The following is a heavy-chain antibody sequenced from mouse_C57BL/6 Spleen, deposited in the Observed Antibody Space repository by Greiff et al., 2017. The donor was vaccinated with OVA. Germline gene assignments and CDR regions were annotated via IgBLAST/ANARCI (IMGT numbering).Heavy chain of an antibody. Sequence: EVQLQQSGTVLARPGASVKMSCKTSGYTFTSYWMHWVKQRPGQGLEWIGAIYPGNSDTSYNQKFKGKAKLTAVTSASTAYMELSSLTNEDSAVYYGTGEAIYYDYDEGDYWGQGTTLTVSS. CDR2: IYPGNSDT. D-gene: IGHD2-4*01. CDR1: GYTFTSYW. V-gene: IGHV1-5*01. CDR3: TGEAIYYDYDEGDY. J-gene: IGHJ2*01.